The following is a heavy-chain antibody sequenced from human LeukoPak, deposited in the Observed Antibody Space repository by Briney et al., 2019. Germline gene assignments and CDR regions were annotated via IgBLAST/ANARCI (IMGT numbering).Heavy chain of an antibody. CDR2: INHSGAT. Sequence: PSETLSLTCAVYGGSFSSYCWNWIRQPPGKGLEWIAEINHSGATNYHPSLKSRVTISVDRSKNQFSLKLSSVTAADTAVYYCARIVVVVAATRLYWFDPWGQGTLVTVSS. V-gene: IGHV4-34*01. J-gene: IGHJ5*02. CDR3: ARIVVVVAATRLYWFDP. D-gene: IGHD2-15*01. CDR1: GGSFSSYC.